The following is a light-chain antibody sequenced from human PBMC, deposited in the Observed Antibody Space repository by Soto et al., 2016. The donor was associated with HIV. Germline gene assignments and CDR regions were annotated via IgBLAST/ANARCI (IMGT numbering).Light chain of an antibody. Sequence: SELTQDPAVSVALGQTVRITCQGDSLRSYYASWYQQKPGQAPVFVIYGKNNRPSGIPDRFSGSSSGNTASLTITGAQAEDEADYYCNSRDSSGNHLVFGGGTKLTVL. J-gene: IGLJ2*01. CDR3: NSRDSSGNHLV. CDR2: GKN. CDR1: SLRSYY. V-gene: IGLV3-19*01.